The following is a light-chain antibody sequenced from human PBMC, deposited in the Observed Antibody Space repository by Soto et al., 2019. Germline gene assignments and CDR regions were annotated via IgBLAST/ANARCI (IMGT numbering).Light chain of an antibody. J-gene: IGLJ2*01. CDR2: LNSDGSH. CDR1: SGHSSYA. CDR3: QTWGTGIQV. V-gene: IGLV4-69*01. Sequence: QLVLTQSHSASGPLGAPVKLTCTLSSGHSSYAIAWHQQQPEKGPRYLMKLNSDGSHSKGDGIPDRFSGSSSGAERYLTISSLQSEDEADYYCQTWGTGIQVFGGGTKVTVL.